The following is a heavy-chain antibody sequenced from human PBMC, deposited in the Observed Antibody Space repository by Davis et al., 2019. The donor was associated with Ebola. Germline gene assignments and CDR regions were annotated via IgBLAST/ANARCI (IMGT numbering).Heavy chain of an antibody. Sequence: PSETLSLTCTVSGGSISSGDYYWSWIRQPPGKGLEWIGYIYYSGSTYYNPSLKSRVTISVDTSKNQFSLKLSSVTAADTAVYYCARAATHGYNWDYWGQGTLVTGSS. CDR2: IYYSGST. V-gene: IGHV4-30-4*01. CDR1: GGSISSGDYY. CDR3: ARAATHGYNWDY. D-gene: IGHD5-24*01. J-gene: IGHJ4*02.